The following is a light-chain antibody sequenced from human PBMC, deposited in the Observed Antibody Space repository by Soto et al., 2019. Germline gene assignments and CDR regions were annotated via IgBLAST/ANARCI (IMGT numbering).Light chain of an antibody. Sequence: DIQMTQSPSSLSASVVDRVTITFRASQGIDRWLAWYQQKPGEAPKVLIYAASSLRSGVPSRFSGSGYGTDFSLTISSLQPEDLATYYCKQSKSFPLTFGGGTKVDIK. CDR2: AAS. V-gene: IGKV1-12*01. CDR1: QGIDRW. CDR3: KQSKSFPLT. J-gene: IGKJ4*01.